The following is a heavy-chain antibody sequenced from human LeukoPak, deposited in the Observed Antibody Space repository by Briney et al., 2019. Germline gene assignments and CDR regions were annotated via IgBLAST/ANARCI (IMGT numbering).Heavy chain of an antibody. J-gene: IGHJ5*02. CDR1: GYSINSGYT. Sequence: MPSETLSLTCTVSGYSINSGYTWGWIRQPPGKGLEWIGNIYHSGGTYYNPSLTSQVTISVDTSKNQFSLKLTSVTAADTAVYYCARDKTDGVAVYNWFDPWGQGTLVTVSS. D-gene: IGHD4-17*01. CDR3: ARDKTDGVAVYNWFDP. CDR2: IYHSGGT. V-gene: IGHV4-38-2*02.